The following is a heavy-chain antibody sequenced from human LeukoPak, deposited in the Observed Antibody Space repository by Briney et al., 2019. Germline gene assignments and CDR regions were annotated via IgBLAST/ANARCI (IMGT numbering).Heavy chain of an antibody. V-gene: IGHV4-34*01. J-gene: IGHJ6*03. CDR2: INQSGSI. CDR1: GGSFSGYY. D-gene: IGHD3-9*01. CDR3: ARRPYYYDILTGYMDV. Sequence: KTSETLSLTCAVYGGSFSGYYWSWIRQSPGKGLEWIGEINQSGSINYNPSLKSRVTISVDTSKNQFSLKLSSVTAADTAVYYCARRPYYYDILTGYMDVWGKGTTVTISS.